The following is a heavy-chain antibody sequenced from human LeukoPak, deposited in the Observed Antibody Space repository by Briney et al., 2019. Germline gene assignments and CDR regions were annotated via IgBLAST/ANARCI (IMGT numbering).Heavy chain of an antibody. CDR1: GDSVSSNSAA. V-gene: IGHV6-1*01. J-gene: IGHJ4*02. CDR2: TYYRSKWSY. D-gene: IGHD3-10*01. Sequence: SQTLSLTCAISGDSVSSNSAAWNWIRQSPSRGLEWLGRTYYRSKWSYNYAVSVKSRITINSDTSKNQFSLQLNSVTPEDTAVYYCARSLTMVRAYDYWGEGTLVTVSS. CDR3: ARSLTMVRAYDY.